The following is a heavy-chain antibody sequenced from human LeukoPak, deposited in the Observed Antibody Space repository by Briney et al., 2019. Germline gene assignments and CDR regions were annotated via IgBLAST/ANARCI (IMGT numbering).Heavy chain of an antibody. Sequence: GESLKISCKGSGYSFTNYWIGWVRQMPGKGLEWMGDIYPGDSDTRYSPSFQGQVTISADKSISTAYLQWRSLQASDTAMFYCARPVDYYDTTGPGAFDIWGQGTMVTVSS. D-gene: IGHD3-22*01. CDR2: IYPGDSDT. CDR1: GYSFTNYW. J-gene: IGHJ3*02. V-gene: IGHV5-51*01. CDR3: ARPVDYYDTTGPGAFDI.